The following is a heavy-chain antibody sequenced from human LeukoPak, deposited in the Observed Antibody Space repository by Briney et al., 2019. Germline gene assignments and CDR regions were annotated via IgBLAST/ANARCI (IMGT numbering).Heavy chain of an antibody. Sequence: ASVKVSCKASGYTFTSYGISWVRQAPGQGLEWMGWISAYNGNTNYAQKLQGRVTMTTDTSTSTAYMELRSLRSDDTAVYYCARSPYCSSTSCPPGYWGQGTLVTVSS. CDR2: ISAYNGNT. V-gene: IGHV1-18*01. J-gene: IGHJ4*02. D-gene: IGHD2-2*01. CDR3: ARSPYCSSTSCPPGY. CDR1: GYTFTSYG.